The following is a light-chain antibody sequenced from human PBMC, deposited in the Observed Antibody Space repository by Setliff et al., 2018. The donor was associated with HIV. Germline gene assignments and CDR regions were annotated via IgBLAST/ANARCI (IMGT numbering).Light chain of an antibody. CDR3: QSYDSSTRWV. V-gene: IGLV6-57*01. CDR1: SGSIASNN. J-gene: IGLJ3*02. Sequence: NFMLTQPHSVSESPGKTVTISCTRSSGSIASNNVQWYQQRPGSSPTTVIYEDNQRPSGVPDRFSGSIDSSSNAASLTISGLKTEDEADYYCQSYDSSTRWVFGGGTKGTVL. CDR2: EDN.